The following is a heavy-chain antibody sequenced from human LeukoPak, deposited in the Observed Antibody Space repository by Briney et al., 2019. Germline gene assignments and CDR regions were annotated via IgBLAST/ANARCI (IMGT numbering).Heavy chain of an antibody. CDR1: GESFSGFY. V-gene: IGHV4-34*01. J-gene: IGHJ3*02. D-gene: IGHD7-27*01. CDR2: INHSGDI. Sequence: SETLSLTCGVYGESFSGFYWSWIRQTPGKGLQWIGEINHSGDINYNPSLESRVTISVDTSKRQFSLRLSSVTAADTAVYYCAREERELTGDGLGAFDIWGQGTMVTVSS. CDR3: AREERELTGDGLGAFDI.